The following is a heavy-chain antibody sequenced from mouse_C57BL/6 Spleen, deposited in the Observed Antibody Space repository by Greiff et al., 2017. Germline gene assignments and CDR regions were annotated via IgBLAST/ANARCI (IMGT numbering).Heavy chain of an antibody. Sequence: EVMLVESGGGLVKPGGSLKLSCAASGFTFSSYAMSWVRQTPEKRLEWVATISDGGSYTYYPDNVKGRFTISRDNAKNNLYLQMSHLKSEDTAMYYCAREYGSPYFDYWGQGTTLTVSS. CDR2: ISDGGSYT. CDR1: GFTFSSYA. J-gene: IGHJ2*01. V-gene: IGHV5-4*01. D-gene: IGHD1-1*01. CDR3: AREYGSPYFDY.